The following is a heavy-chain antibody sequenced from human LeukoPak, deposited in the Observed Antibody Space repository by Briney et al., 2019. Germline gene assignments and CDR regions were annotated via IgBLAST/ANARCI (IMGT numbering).Heavy chain of an antibody. D-gene: IGHD6-13*01. CDR1: GFTFSSYA. J-gene: IGHJ4*02. Sequence: GGSLRLSCAASGFTFSSYAMSWVRQAPGKGLEWVSAISGSAGSTYYAESVKGRFTISRDSSKNTLFLQMNSLRVEDTAVYYCARDPPGIAASGTYYWGQGTLVTVSS. V-gene: IGHV3-23*01. CDR3: ARDPPGIAASGTYY. CDR2: ISGSAGST.